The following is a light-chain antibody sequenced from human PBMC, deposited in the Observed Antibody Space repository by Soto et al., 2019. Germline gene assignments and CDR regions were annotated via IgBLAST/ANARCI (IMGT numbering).Light chain of an antibody. CDR1: QGISGW. V-gene: IGKV1-5*01. J-gene: IGKJ5*01. Sequence: DIQMTQSPSTLSASVGGRVTITCRASQGISGWLAWYQQKAGRAPRLLIFDASILMSGVPSRFSGSGYGTEFTLTINRLQPDDSATYYCQQYDSFSVWTFGQGTRLESK. CDR3: QQYDSFSVWT. CDR2: DAS.